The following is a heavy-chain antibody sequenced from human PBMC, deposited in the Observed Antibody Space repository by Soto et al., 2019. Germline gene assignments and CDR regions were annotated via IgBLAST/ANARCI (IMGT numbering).Heavy chain of an antibody. V-gene: IGHV4-59*11. D-gene: IGHD5-18*01. J-gene: IGHJ6*02. Sequence: PSETLSLTCTVSGGSIGGHYWSWIRQPPGKGLEWIGYIYYSGSTNYNPSLKSRVTISVDTSKNQFSLKLSSVTAADTAVYYCARRTSGYSYGENYYGMDVWGQGTTVTVSS. CDR2: IYYSGST. CDR1: GGSIGGHY. CDR3: ARRTSGYSYGENYYGMDV.